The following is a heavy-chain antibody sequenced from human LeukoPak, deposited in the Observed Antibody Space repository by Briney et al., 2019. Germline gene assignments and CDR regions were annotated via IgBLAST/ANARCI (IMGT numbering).Heavy chain of an antibody. CDR2: IYYSGST. J-gene: IGHJ4*02. CDR1: GGSMSSYY. D-gene: IGHD6-19*01. CDR3: ARERGYSSGWYSDY. V-gene: IGHV4-59*01. Sequence: PSETLSLTCTVSGGSMSSYYWRWIRQPPGKGLEWIGYIYYSGSTNYNPSLKSRVTISVDTSKNHFSLKLTSVTAADTAVYYCARERGYSSGWYSDYWGQGTLVTVSS.